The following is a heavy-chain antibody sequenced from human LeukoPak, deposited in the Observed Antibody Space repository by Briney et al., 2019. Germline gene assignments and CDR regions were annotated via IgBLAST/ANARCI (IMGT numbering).Heavy chain of an antibody. CDR1: GGSISNYY. Sequence: PSETLSLTCTVSGGSISNYYWSWIRQPPGKGLEWIGYIYYSGSTNYNPSLKSRVTISVDTSKNQFSLKLSSVTAADTAVYYCARLGYYDILTGYYPSMLGMDVWGQGTTVTVSS. CDR2: IYYSGST. V-gene: IGHV4-59*08. J-gene: IGHJ6*02. CDR3: ARLGYYDILTGYYPSMLGMDV. D-gene: IGHD3-9*01.